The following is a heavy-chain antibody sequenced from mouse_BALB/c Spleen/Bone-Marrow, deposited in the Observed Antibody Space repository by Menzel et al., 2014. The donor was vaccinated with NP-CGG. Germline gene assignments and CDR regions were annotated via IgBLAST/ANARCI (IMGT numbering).Heavy chain of an antibody. J-gene: IGHJ3*01. V-gene: IGHV1-77*01. CDR1: GYTFTDYY. Sequence: QLQQSGAELVKPGASVKLSCKASGYTFTDYYINWVKQRTGQGLEWIGEIYPGSGNTYYNEKFKGKATLTADKSSSTAYMQLSSLTSEDSAVYFCARREYGNGGFAYWGQGTLVTVSA. D-gene: IGHD2-10*02. CDR2: IYPGSGNT. CDR3: ARREYGNGGFAY.